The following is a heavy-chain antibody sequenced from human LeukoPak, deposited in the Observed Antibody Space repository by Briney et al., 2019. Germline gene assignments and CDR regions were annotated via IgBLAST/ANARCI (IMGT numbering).Heavy chain of an antibody. CDR1: GFTFSSYS. Sequence: GGSLRLSCAASGFTFSSYSMNWVRQAPGKGLEWVSYISSSSSTIYYADSVKGRFTISRDNAKNSLYLQMNSLRAEDTAVYYCARDRESRSAWLLDSWGQGTLVTVSS. V-gene: IGHV3-48*01. CDR2: ISSSSSTI. J-gene: IGHJ4*02. D-gene: IGHD3-9*01. CDR3: ARDRESRSAWLLDS.